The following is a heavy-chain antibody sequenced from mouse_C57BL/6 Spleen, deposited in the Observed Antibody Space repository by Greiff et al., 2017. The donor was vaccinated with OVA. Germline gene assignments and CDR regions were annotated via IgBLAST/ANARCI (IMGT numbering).Heavy chain of an antibody. CDR2: ISYDGSN. CDR3: ARDYGSSWENYAMDY. CDR1: GYSITSGYY. D-gene: IGHD1-1*01. V-gene: IGHV3-6*01. Sequence: EVKLQESGPGLVKPSQSLSLTCSVTGYSITSGYYWNWIRQFPGNQLEWMGYISYDGSNNYNPSLKNRISITRDTSKNQFFLKLNSVTTEDTATYYCARDYGSSWENYAMDYWGQGTSVTVSS. J-gene: IGHJ4*01.